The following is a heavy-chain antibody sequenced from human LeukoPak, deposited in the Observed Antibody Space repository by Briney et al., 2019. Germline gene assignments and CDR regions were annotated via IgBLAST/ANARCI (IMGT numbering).Heavy chain of an antibody. CDR3: ARSALDSSGYYSTTFDY. V-gene: IGHV4-34*01. Sequence: SETLSLTCAVYGGSFSGYYWSWIRQPPGKGLEWVGEINHSGSTNYNPSLKSRVTISVDTSKNQFSLKLSSVTAADTAVYYCARSALDSSGYYSTTFDYWGQGTLVTVSS. D-gene: IGHD3-22*01. J-gene: IGHJ4*02. CDR1: GGSFSGYY. CDR2: INHSGST.